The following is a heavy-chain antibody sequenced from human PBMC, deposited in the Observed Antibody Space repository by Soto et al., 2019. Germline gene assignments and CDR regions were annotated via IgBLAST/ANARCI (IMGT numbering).Heavy chain of an antibody. CDR1: GFSLSTRGVG. V-gene: IGHV2-5*02. CDR3: AHTYSSSPDDGLDV. Sequence: QITLKESGHTLVKPTQMLTLTCTFSGFSLSTRGVGVGWIRQPPGEALEWLALIYWDDDKRYSPSLRSRLTITKDTSKNQVVLTMTNMEPVDTGTYYCAHTYSSSPDDGLDVWGQGTRVAVSS. D-gene: IGHD6-6*01. J-gene: IGHJ3*01. CDR2: IYWDDDK.